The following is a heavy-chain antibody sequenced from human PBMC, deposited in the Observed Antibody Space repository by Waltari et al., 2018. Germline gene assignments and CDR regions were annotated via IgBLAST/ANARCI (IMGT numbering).Heavy chain of an antibody. V-gene: IGHV4-34*01. Sequence: QVQLQQWGAGLLKPSETLSLTCAVYGGSFRGYYWSWIRQPPGKGLEWIGEINHSGSTNYNPSLKSRVTISVDTSKNQFSLKLSSVTAADTAVYYCARGTGSSGWYYWGQGTLVTVSS. CDR2: INHSGST. D-gene: IGHD6-19*01. J-gene: IGHJ4*02. CDR3: ARGTGSSGWYY. CDR1: GGSFRGYY.